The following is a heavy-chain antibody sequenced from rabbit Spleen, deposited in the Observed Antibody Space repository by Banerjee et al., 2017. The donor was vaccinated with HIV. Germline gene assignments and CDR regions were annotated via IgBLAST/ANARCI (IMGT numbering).Heavy chain of an antibody. D-gene: IGHD1-1*01. CDR3: ARDLTSVVGWNFNL. J-gene: IGHJ4*01. CDR2: INVYTGKP. Sequence: QEQLVESGGGLVKPEGSLILTCKASGFSFSDRDVMCWVRQAPGKGLQWIACINVYTGKPVYATWAKGRFPISRTSSTTVTLQMTSLTAADTATYFCARDLTSVVGWNFNLWGQGTLVTVS. CDR1: GFSFSDRDV. V-gene: IGHV1S45*01.